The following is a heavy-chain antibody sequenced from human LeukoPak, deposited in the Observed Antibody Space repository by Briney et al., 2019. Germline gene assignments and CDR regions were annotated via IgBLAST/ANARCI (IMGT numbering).Heavy chain of an antibody. CDR1: GFTLSSYA. D-gene: IGHD6-13*01. CDR2: ISSNGGST. CDR3: ARAWGSSSWYTPSPFDY. J-gene: IGHJ4*02. Sequence: PGGSLRLSCAASGFTLSSYAMHWVRQAPGKGLEYVSAISSNGGSTYYANSVKGRFTISRDNSKNTLYLQMGSLRAEDMAVYYCARAWGSSSWYTPSPFDYWGQGTLVTVSS. V-gene: IGHV3-64*01.